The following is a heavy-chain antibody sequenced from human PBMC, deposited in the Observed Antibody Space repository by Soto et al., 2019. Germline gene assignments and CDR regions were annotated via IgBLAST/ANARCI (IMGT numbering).Heavy chain of an antibody. J-gene: IGHJ4*02. CDR1: GFTFSSYG. Sequence: QVQLVESGGGVVQPGRSLRLSCAASGFTFSSYGMHWVRQAPGKGLEWVAVISYDGSNKYYADSVKGRFTISRDNSKNTLYLQMNSLRAEDTAVYYCAKDRLGGDYYYFDYWGQGTLVTVSS. CDR3: AKDRLGGDYYYFDY. CDR2: ISYDGSNK. V-gene: IGHV3-30*18. D-gene: IGHD4-17*01.